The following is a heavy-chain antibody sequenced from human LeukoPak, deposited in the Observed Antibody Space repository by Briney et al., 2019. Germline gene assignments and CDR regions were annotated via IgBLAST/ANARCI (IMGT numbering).Heavy chain of an antibody. Sequence: SETLSLTCTVSGGSISSYYWSWIRQPPGKGLEWIGYIYYSGSTNYNPSLKSRVTISVDTSKNQFSLKLSSVTAADTAVYYCARLKAHSYGRDPNFDYWGQGTLVTVSS. V-gene: IGHV4-59*01. CDR2: IYYSGST. D-gene: IGHD5-18*01. J-gene: IGHJ4*02. CDR3: ARLKAHSYGRDPNFDY. CDR1: GGSISSYY.